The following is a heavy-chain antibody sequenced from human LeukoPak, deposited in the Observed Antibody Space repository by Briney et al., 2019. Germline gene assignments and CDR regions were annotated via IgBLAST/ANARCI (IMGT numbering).Heavy chain of an antibody. CDR1: GFTFSDYY. J-gene: IGHJ6*02. CDR3: ARQQLDYYYYGMDV. CDR2: ISSSGSYT. Sequence: GGSLRLSCAASGFTFSDYYMSWIRQAPGKGLEWVSYISSSGSYTNYADSVKGRFTISRDNAKNSLYLQMNSLRAEDTAVYYCARQQLDYYYYGMDVWGQGTTVTVSS. V-gene: IGHV3-11*03. D-gene: IGHD6-13*01.